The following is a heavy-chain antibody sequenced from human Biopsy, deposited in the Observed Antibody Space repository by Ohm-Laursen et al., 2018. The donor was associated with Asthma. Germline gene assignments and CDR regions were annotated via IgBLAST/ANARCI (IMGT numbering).Heavy chain of an antibody. J-gene: IGHJ4*02. Sequence: LSLTCPASGFTFSSSAMSWVRQAPGKGLERVSAITGSGGTTYYADSVRGRFTISRDNSKSTLFLQMDSLSAEDTTVYYCAKDFRGIAVAGDRGFDYWGQGTLVTVSS. CDR2: ITGSGGTT. CDR1: GFTFSSSA. V-gene: IGHV3-23*01. CDR3: AKDFRGIAVAGDRGFDY. D-gene: IGHD6-19*01.